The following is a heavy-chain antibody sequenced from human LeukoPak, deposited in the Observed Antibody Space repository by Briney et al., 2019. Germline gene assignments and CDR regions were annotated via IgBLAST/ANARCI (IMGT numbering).Heavy chain of an antibody. CDR2: ISSSGSTI. V-gene: IGHV3-11*04. CDR3: ARDSYDFWSGYPYYYYYMDV. D-gene: IGHD3-3*01. CDR1: GFTFSDYC. Sequence: PGGSLRLSCAASGFTFSDYCMSWIRQAPGKGLEWVSYISSSGSTIYYADSVKGRFTISRDNAKNSLYLQMNSLRAEDTAVYYCARDSYDFWSGYPYYYYYMDVWGKGTTVTVSS. J-gene: IGHJ6*03.